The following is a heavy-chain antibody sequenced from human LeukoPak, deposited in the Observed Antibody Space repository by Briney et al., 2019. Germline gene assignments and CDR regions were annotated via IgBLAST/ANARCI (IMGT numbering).Heavy chain of an antibody. CDR2: ISGSRGST. D-gene: IGHD3-22*01. J-gene: IGHJ4*02. Sequence: GGSLRLSCAASGFTFSSYAMSWVRQAPGKGLEWVSGISGSRGSTYYTGSVKGRFTISRDNSKNTLYLQINTLRAQDTAIYYCARDWTSSGRFFDYWGQGTLVTVSS. V-gene: IGHV3-23*01. CDR1: GFTFSSYA. CDR3: ARDWTSSGRFFDY.